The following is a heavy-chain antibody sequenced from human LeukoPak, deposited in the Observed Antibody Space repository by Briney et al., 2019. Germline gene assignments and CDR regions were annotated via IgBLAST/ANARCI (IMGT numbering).Heavy chain of an antibody. V-gene: IGHV4-39*06. CDR2: IYYSGST. CDR1: GGSISSSSYY. J-gene: IGHJ4*02. Sequence: SETLSLTCTVSGGSISSSSYYWGWIRQPPGEGLEWIGSIYYSGSTYYNPSLKSRVTISVDTSKNQFTLKLSSVTAADTAVYCCAREVGGYFWNDHWGQGTLVTVSS. D-gene: IGHD3-22*01. CDR3: AREVGGYFWNDH.